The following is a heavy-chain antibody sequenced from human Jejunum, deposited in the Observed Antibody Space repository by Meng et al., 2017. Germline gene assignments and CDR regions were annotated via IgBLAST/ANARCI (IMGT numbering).Heavy chain of an antibody. V-gene: IGHV3-30*01. CDR2: MSYDGSNK. J-gene: IGHJ4*02. D-gene: IGHD3-10*01. CDR1: GFSFSSYA. Sequence: GGSLRLSCAASGFSFSSYAMHWVRQAPGKGLEWVALMSYDGSNKYYADSVGGRFTISRDNFKNTLNMQMNSLTPEDTAVYYCARVSAVYYGSGTCYSNWGQGTLVTVSS. CDR3: ARVSAVYYGSGTCYSN.